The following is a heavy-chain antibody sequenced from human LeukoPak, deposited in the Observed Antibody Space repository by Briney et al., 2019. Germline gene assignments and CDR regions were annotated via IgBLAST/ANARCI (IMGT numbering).Heavy chain of an antibody. CDR3: ASLGSRSYFNY. D-gene: IGHD3-10*01. V-gene: IGHV4-59*08. Sequence: SETLSLTCSVSGSSMNLYSWNWIRQSPGKGLEWIGYIYYSGSTNYNPSLKSRVTISVDTSKNQFSLKLSSVTAADTAVYYCASLGSRSYFNYWGQGTLVTVSS. CDR1: GSSMNLYS. J-gene: IGHJ4*02. CDR2: IYYSGST.